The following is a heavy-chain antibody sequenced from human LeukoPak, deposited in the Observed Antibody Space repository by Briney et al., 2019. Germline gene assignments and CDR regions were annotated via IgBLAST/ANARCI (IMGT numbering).Heavy chain of an antibody. CDR3: ARSLWFATTNFDY. D-gene: IGHD3-10*01. CDR1: GFTFSNYA. Sequence: GALRLSCAASGFTFSNYAMSWVRQTPGKGLEWVAVISYEGSNKYYADSVKGRFTISRDNSMHTLYLQMNSLRVEDTAIYYCARSLWFATTNFDYWGQGSLVTVSS. V-gene: IGHV3-30-3*01. CDR2: ISYEGSNK. J-gene: IGHJ4*02.